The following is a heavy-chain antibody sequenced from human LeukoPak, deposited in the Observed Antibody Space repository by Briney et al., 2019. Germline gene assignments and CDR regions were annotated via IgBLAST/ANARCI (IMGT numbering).Heavy chain of an antibody. CDR3: ARVGRIQLPVGY. D-gene: IGHD5-18*01. Sequence: ASVKVSCKASGYTFTSYDINWVRQATGQGLEWMGWMNPNSGNTGYAQKFQGRVTMTRNTSISTAYMELSSLRSEDTAVYYCARVGRIQLPVGYWGQGTLVTVSS. J-gene: IGHJ4*02. CDR1: GYTFTSYD. CDR2: MNPNSGNT. V-gene: IGHV1-8*01.